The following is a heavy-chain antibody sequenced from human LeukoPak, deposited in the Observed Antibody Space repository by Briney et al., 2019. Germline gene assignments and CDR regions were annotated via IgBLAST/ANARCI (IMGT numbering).Heavy chain of an antibody. Sequence: GGSLRLSCAASGFTVGSNYMSWVRQAPGKGLEWVSVIYSDGTTYYADSVKGRFTISRDNSKNTLYLQMNSLGAEDMAVYYCARDSPYSDYLIGGAFNIWGQGTMVTVSS. CDR3: ARDSPYSDYLIGGAFNI. D-gene: IGHD4-11*01. CDR2: IYSDGTT. CDR1: GFTVGSNY. V-gene: IGHV3-53*01. J-gene: IGHJ3*02.